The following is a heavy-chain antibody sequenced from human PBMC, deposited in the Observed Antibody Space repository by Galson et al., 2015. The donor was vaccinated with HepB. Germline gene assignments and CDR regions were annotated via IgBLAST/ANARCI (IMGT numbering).Heavy chain of an antibody. Sequence: SVKVSCKASGYTFTGYYMHWVRQAPGQGLEWMGRINPNSGGTNYAQKFQGRVTMTRDTSISTAYMELSRLRSDDTAVYYCAREGRDSSGYYRFDPWGQGTLVTVSS. D-gene: IGHD3-22*01. V-gene: IGHV1-2*06. J-gene: IGHJ5*02. CDR3: AREGRDSSGYYRFDP. CDR2: INPNSGGT. CDR1: GYTFTGYY.